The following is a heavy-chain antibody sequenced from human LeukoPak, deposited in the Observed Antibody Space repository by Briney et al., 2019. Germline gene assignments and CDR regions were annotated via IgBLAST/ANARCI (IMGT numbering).Heavy chain of an antibody. CDR3: ARRSSSWSFDY. CDR1: GGSISSYY. Sequence: SETLSLTCTVSGGSISSYYWSWIRQPPGKGLEWIGYIYYSGSTNYNPSLKGRVTISVDTSKNQFSLKLSSVTAADTAVYYCARRSSSWSFDYWGQGTLVTVSS. J-gene: IGHJ4*02. CDR2: IYYSGST. V-gene: IGHV4-59*08. D-gene: IGHD6-13*01.